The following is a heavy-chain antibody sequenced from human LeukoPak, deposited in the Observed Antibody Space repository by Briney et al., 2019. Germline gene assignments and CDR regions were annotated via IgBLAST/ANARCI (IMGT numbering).Heavy chain of an antibody. D-gene: IGHD4-17*01. V-gene: IGHV4-30-2*05. J-gene: IGHJ4*02. CDR2: IYHSGST. CDR1: GGSISSGGYS. CDR3: ARDGSYGDYSLDY. Sequence: SETLSLTCAVSGGSISSGGYSRSWIRQPPGKGLEGIGYIYHSGSTYYNPALKSRVTISVDTSKSQLSLKLSSVTAADTAVYYCARDGSYGDYSLDYWGQGTLVTVSS.